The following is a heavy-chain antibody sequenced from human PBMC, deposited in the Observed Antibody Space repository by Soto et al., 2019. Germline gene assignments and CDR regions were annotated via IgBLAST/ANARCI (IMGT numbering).Heavy chain of an antibody. CDR2: IREDGDEK. V-gene: IGHV3-7*01. CDR3: ARGEAIRDDP. Sequence: EEQLVESGGGLVQPGGSLRLSCAASGLTFSSYWMTWVRQAPGKGLEWVANIREDGDEKNYVDSVKGRLTISRDNXXXXXXXXXXXXXXXXXXVYYCARGEAIRDDPWGQGTLVTVSS. CDR1: GLTFSSYW. J-gene: IGHJ5*02. D-gene: IGHD3-10*01.